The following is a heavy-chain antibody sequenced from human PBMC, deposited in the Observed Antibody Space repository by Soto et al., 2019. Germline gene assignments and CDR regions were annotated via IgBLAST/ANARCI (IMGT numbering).Heavy chain of an antibody. J-gene: IGHJ5*02. CDR2: ISGSGGST. V-gene: IGHV3-23*01. CDR1: GFTFSSYA. Sequence: PGGSLRLSCAASGFTFSSYAMSWVRQAPGKGLEWVSAISGSGGSTYYADSVKGRFTISRDNSKNTLCLQMNSLRAEDTAVYYCAKDQVHQYLRITSCYDSNRFVLWGPGILVTVAS. D-gene: IGHD2-2*01. CDR3: AKDQVHQYLRITSCYDSNRFVL.